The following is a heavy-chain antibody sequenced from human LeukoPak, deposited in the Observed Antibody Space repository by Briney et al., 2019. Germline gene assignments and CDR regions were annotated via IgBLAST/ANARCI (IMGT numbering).Heavy chain of an antibody. Sequence: GGSLRLSCAASGFIFSSYSMNWVRQAPGKGLEWVSSISSSSSYIYYADSVKGRFTISRDNAKNSLYLQMNSLRAEDTAVYYCARDALGAARPRWFDPWGQGTLVTVSS. D-gene: IGHD6-6*01. J-gene: IGHJ5*02. V-gene: IGHV3-21*01. CDR1: GFIFSSYS. CDR2: ISSSSSYI. CDR3: ARDALGAARPRWFDP.